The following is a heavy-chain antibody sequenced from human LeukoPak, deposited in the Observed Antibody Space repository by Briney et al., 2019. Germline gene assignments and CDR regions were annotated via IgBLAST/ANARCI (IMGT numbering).Heavy chain of an antibody. CDR2: IYHSGST. Sequence: SGTLSLSCAVSGGSISSSNWWSWVRQTPGKGLEWIGEIYHSGSTNYNPPLKSRVTISVDKSKNQFSLKLSSVTAADTAVYYCAREPRGYSYGSGYWGQGTLVTVSS. V-gene: IGHV4-4*02. D-gene: IGHD5-18*01. J-gene: IGHJ4*02. CDR1: GGSISSSNW. CDR3: AREPRGYSYGSGY.